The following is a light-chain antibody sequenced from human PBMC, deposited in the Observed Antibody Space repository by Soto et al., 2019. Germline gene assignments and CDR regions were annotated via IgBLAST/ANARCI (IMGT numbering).Light chain of an antibody. Sequence: QSALTQPRSVSGSPGQSVTISCTGTSSDVGGYNYVSWYQQHPGKAPKLMIYDVSKRPSGVPDRFSGSKSGNTASLTISGLQAEAEADYYCCSYAGSYTAFGTGTMLTVL. V-gene: IGLV2-11*01. J-gene: IGLJ1*01. CDR1: SSDVGGYNY. CDR3: CSYAGSYTA. CDR2: DVS.